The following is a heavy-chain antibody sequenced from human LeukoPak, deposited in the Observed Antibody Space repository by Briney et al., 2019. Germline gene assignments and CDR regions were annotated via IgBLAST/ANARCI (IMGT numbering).Heavy chain of an antibody. CDR1: GYTFTVYY. CDR3: ARDQTATFDY. D-gene: IGHD2-21*02. V-gene: IGHV1-2*02. Sequence: GASVTLSFTASGYTFTVYYMHWVRHAPGQGLERMGWINPNSGGTNYAQKFQGRVTMTRDTSISTGYMELSRLRSDDTAVYYCARDQTATFDYWGQGTLVTVSS. J-gene: IGHJ4*02. CDR2: INPNSGGT.